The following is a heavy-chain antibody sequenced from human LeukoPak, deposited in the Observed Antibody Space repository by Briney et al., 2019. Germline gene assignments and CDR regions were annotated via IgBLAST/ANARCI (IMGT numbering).Heavy chain of an antibody. CDR1: GYTFTGYY. V-gene: IGHV1-2*05. CDR3: ARAIGIAVAGTHHTGGY. Sequence: ASVKVSCKASGYTFTGYYMHWVREDPGQGLEWMGRINPNSGGTNYTQKFQGRVTMTRDTSISTAYMELSRMRSDDTEVYYCARAIGIAVAGTHHTGGYWGQGTLVTVSS. CDR2: INPNSGGT. J-gene: IGHJ4*02. D-gene: IGHD6-19*01.